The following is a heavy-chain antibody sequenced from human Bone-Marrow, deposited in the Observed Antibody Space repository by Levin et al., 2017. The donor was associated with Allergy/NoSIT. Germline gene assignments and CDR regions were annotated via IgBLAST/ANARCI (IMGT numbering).Heavy chain of an antibody. D-gene: IGHD2-15*01. CDR3: ARQDSDNWLDP. Sequence: SETLSLTCAVYGGSFSGYYWSWIRQAPGKGLDWIGEINESENTNYNPSLKSRVTISLDTSKNQFSLKMSSMTAADTAVYYCARQDSDNWLDPWGQGTLVTVSS. CDR1: GGSFSGYY. V-gene: IGHV4-34*01. CDR2: INESENT. J-gene: IGHJ5*02.